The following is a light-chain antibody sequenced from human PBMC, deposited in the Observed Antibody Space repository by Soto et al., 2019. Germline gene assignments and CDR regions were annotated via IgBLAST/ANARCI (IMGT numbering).Light chain of an antibody. CDR2: EVS. J-gene: IGLJ2*01. CDR3: SSYTSSNTLV. Sequence: QSVLTQPASVSGSPGQSITISCTGTSSDVGAYNYVSWYQQHPGKAPKLMIFEVSDRPSGVSNRFSGSKSGNTASLNISGLQAEDEADYYCSSYTSSNTLVFGGGTKLTVL. V-gene: IGLV2-14*01. CDR1: SSDVGAYNY.